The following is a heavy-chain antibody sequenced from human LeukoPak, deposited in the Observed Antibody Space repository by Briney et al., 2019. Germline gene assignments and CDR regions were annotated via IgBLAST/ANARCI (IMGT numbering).Heavy chain of an antibody. V-gene: IGHV3-23*01. J-gene: IGHJ3*02. CDR3: ARKNTQDAFDI. D-gene: IGHD2-15*01. Sequence: GGSLRLSCAASGFTFSSYAMSWVRQAPGKGLEWVSGISDSAGTTYYADSVKGRFSIPRDSSKNTLNLQMNSLRAEDTAVYYCARKNTQDAFDIWGQGTMVTVSS. CDR1: GFTFSSYA. CDR2: ISDSAGTT.